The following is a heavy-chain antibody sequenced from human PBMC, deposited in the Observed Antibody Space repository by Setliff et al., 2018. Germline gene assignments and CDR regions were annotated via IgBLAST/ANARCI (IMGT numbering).Heavy chain of an antibody. CDR1: GFTFSSYS. J-gene: IGHJ4*02. Sequence: GGSLRLSCAASGFTFSSYSMNWIRQTPRKGLEWISHIDPRGSPVDYVDSVKGRFTISRDNTKNLVYLQMDSLRADDTAVYYCTRSRGTTVYDYWGQGTLVTVSS. CDR3: TRSRGTTVYDY. CDR2: IDPRGSPV. V-gene: IGHV3-48*04. D-gene: IGHD1-7*01.